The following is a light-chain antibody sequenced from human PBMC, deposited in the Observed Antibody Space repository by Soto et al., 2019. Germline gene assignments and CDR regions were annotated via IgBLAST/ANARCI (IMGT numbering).Light chain of an antibody. CDR1: QDISNY. CDR3: QQYSHLIT. CDR2: DAS. J-gene: IGKJ5*01. V-gene: IGKV1-33*01. Sequence: DIQMTQSPSSLSASVGERVTIAFQASQDISNYLNWYQQKLGKAPKLLIYDASNLETGVPSRFSGSGSGTDFTFTISSLQPEDIATYYCQQYSHLITFGQGTRLEIK.